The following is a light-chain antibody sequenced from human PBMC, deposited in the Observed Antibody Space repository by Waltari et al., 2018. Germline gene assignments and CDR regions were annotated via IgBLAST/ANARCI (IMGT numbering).Light chain of an antibody. Sequence: DIQLTQSPSFLSASVGDRVSITCRASQGISSDLARYQQSPEKAPNLLTYAASIVQPGVPSRFSGSRSGTEFTLTISSLQPEDFATYYCQQVNTYVFAFGPGTKVDIK. CDR1: QGISSD. CDR3: QQVNTYVFA. J-gene: IGKJ3*01. V-gene: IGKV1-9*01. CDR2: AAS.